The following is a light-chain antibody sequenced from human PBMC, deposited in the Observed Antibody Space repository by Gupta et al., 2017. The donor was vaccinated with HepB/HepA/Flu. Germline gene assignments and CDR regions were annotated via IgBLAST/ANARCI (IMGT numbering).Light chain of an antibody. Sequence: IVMTQCPATLSVSPRERATLSCRASQSMSNKLAWYQQKPGQAPSLLIYSASTRATGISARFSGSGPGTDFTLTISSLQSEDCAVYYCQQDNYWPPTFGQGTKMEMK. CDR3: QQDNYWPPT. V-gene: IGKV3D-15*01. CDR2: SAS. CDR1: QSMSNK. J-gene: IGKJ1*01.